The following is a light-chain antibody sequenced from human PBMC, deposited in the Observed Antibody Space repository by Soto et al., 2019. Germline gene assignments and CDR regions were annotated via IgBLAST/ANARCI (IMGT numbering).Light chain of an antibody. CDR2: DVS. CDR1: SSDVGGYNY. V-gene: IGLV2-14*01. Sequence: QSVLTQPASVSGSPGQSITISCTGTSSDVGGYNYVSWYQQHPGKAPKLMIYDVSNRPSGVSNRFSGSKSGNTASLTISGLQAEDEADYYCSSYTSRIPVVFGGGTKLTVL. J-gene: IGLJ2*01. CDR3: SSYTSRIPVV.